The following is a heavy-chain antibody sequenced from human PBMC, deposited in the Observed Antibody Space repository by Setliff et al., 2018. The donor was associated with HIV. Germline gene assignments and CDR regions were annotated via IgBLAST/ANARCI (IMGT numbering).Heavy chain of an antibody. CDR1: GYTFTSYD. V-gene: IGHV1-8*02. J-gene: IGHJ3*02. D-gene: IGHD5-12*01. CDR2: MNPNIGNT. CDR3: ATGKNSGYDSDAFDI. Sequence: ASVKVSCKASGYTFTSYDINWVRQATGQGFEWMGWMNPNIGNTAYAQKFQVRVTMPRKTSISTAYMELSSLRSEDTAVYYCATGKNSGYDSDAFDICGQVTMVTVSS.